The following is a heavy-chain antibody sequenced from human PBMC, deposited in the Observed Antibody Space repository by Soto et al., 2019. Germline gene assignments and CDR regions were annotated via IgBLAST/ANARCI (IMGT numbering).Heavy chain of an antibody. CDR2: INRDGRST. D-gene: IGHD2-21*01. J-gene: IGHJ4*02. CDR1: GFTFNTYW. V-gene: IGHV3-74*01. CDR3: VRDVIR. Sequence: PWGSLRLSCAASGFTFNTYWMQWVRQAPGKGLVWVSRINRDGRSTYYADSVKGRFTISRDNAKNTLFLQMNSLRAEDTAVYYCVRDVIRRGPGTLVTVSS.